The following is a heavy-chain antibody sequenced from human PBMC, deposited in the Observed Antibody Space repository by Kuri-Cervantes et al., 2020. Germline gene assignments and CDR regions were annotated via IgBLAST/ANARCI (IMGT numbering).Heavy chain of an antibody. Sequence: GGSLRLSCKGSGYSFTSYWIGWVRQMPGKGLEWMGIIYPGDSDTRYSPSFEGQVIISVDKSISTVYLQWSGLKASDTAMYYCARHSTHWTNWFGPWGQGTLVTVSS. CDR3: ARHSTHWTNWFGP. V-gene: IGHV5-51*01. D-gene: IGHD1-1*01. CDR2: IYPGDSDT. J-gene: IGHJ5*02. CDR1: GYSFTSYW.